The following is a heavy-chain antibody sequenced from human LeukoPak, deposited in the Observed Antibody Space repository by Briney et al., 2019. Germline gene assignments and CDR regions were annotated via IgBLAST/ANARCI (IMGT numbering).Heavy chain of an antibody. D-gene: IGHD4-17*01. J-gene: IGHJ5*02. Sequence: GASVKVSCKASGYTFTSYYMHWVRQAPGQGLEWMGIINPGGGSTSYAQKFQGRVTMTRDTSTSTVYMELSSLRSEDTAVYYCARVNGDYGLSDDPWGQGTLVTVSS. CDR2: INPGGGST. V-gene: IGHV1-46*01. CDR1: GYTFTSYY. CDR3: ARVNGDYGLSDDP.